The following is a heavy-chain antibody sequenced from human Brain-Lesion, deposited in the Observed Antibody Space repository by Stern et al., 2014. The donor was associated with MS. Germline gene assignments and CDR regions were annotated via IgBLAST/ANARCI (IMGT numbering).Heavy chain of an antibody. Sequence: MQLVESGPGLVKPSETLSLTCTVSGGSISSSSYYWGWIRQPPGKGLEWIGSIYYRGSTYYNPSLKSRVHISMDPSKNQFSPRLSSVTAADTAVYFCAKLWLGELPESPFDYWGQGTLVTVSS. CDR3: AKLWLGELPESPFDY. CDR1: GGSISSSSYY. V-gene: IGHV4-39*01. CDR2: IYYRGST. J-gene: IGHJ4*02. D-gene: IGHD3-10*01.